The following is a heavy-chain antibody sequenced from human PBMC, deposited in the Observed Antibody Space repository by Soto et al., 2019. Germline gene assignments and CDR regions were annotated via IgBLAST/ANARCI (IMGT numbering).Heavy chain of an antibody. CDR2: MNPNSGNT. V-gene: IGHV1-8*01. CDR3: ARGPMVVLFFDYYYGMDV. D-gene: IGHD2-15*01. Sequence: QVQLVQSGAEVKKPGASVKVSCKASGYTFTSYDINWVRQATGQGLEWMGWMNPNSGNTGYAQKFQGRVTMTRNTSISTAYRELSSLRSEDTAVYYCARGPMVVLFFDYYYGMDVWGQGTTVTVSS. J-gene: IGHJ6*02. CDR1: GYTFTSYD.